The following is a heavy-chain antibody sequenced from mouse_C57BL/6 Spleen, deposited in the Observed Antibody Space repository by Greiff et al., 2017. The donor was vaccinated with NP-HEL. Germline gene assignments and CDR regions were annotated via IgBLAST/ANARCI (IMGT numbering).Heavy chain of an antibody. CDR3: ARGDYVAAWFAY. CDR1: GFTFSDYG. CDR2: ISSGSSTI. Sequence: EVKLMESGGGLVKPGGSLKLSCAASGFTFSDYGLHWVRQAPEKGLEWVAYISSGSSTIYYEDTVKGRFTISRDNAKNTLFLQMTSLRSADTAMYYSARGDYVAAWFAYWGQGTLVTVSA. D-gene: IGHD2-4*01. V-gene: IGHV5-17*01. J-gene: IGHJ3*01.